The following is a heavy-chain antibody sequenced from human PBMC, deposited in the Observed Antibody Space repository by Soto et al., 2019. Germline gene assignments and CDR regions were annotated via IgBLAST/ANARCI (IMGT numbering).Heavy chain of an antibody. D-gene: IGHD2-15*01. V-gene: IGHV4-31*03. CDR2: IYYSGST. Sequence: PSETLSLTCTVSGGSITGGSYCSWIRQYPGKGLEWIGYIYYSGSTYYNPSLKSRVTISVDTSKNQFSLNLSSVIAADTAMYYCARDLSGYNWFDPWGQGTLVTVSS. CDR3: ARDLSGYNWFDP. CDR1: GGSITGGSY. J-gene: IGHJ5*02.